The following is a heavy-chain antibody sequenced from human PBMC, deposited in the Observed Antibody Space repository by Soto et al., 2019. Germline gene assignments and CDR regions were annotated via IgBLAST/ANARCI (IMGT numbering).Heavy chain of an antibody. CDR1: GYTFANYG. CDR2: ISAYNGNT. CDR3: ARDYDYVWGSYRLDY. D-gene: IGHD3-16*02. V-gene: IGHV1-18*01. J-gene: IGHJ4*02. Sequence: QVQLVQSGPEVKKPGASVKVSCKASGYTFANYGITWVRQAPGQGLEWVGGISAYNGNTNYGQKFQGRVTMPTDTSTSTAYMELRNLRSDDTAVYYCARDYDYVWGSYRLDYWGQGTPVTVSA.